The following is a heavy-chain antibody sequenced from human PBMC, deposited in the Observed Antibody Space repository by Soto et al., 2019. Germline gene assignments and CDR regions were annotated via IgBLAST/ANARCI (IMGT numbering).Heavy chain of an antibody. Sequence: QVQLVESGGGVVQPGRSRRLSCAASGFTFSSYGMHWVRQAPGKGLDWVAVISYDGSNKYYADSVKGRFTISRDNSKNTLYLQMNSLRAEDTAVYYCALTYYYGSGSYKYGMDVWGQGTTVTVSS. D-gene: IGHD3-10*01. V-gene: IGHV3-30*03. CDR2: ISYDGSNK. CDR1: GFTFSSYG. CDR3: ALTYYYGSGSYKYGMDV. J-gene: IGHJ6*02.